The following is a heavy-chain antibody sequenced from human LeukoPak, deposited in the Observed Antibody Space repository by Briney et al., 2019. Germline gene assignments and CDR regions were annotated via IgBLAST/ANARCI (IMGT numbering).Heavy chain of an antibody. CDR3: AVAVTGSNEAFDI. V-gene: IGHV3-48*04. J-gene: IGHJ3*02. CDR1: GFTFSSYA. D-gene: IGHD6-19*01. Sequence: GGSLRLSCAASGFTFSSYAMSWVRQAPGKGLEWVSYISRGGSTTYYADSVKGRFTISRDNTKNSLYLQMNSLRAEDTAVYYCAVAVTGSNEAFDIWGQGTMVTVSS. CDR2: ISRGGSTT.